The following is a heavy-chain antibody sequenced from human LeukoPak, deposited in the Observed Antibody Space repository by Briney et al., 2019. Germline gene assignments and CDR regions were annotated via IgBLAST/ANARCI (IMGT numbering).Heavy chain of an antibody. Sequence: PSETLSLTRTVSGGSISSGGYYWSWIRQHPGKGLEWIGYIYYSGSTYYNPSLKSRVTISVDTSKNQFSLKLSSVTAADTAVYYCASYGDYGGLLFDYWGQGTLVTVSS. CDR1: GGSISSGGYY. CDR3: ASYGDYGGLLFDY. V-gene: IGHV4-31*03. J-gene: IGHJ4*02. D-gene: IGHD4-17*01. CDR2: IYYSGST.